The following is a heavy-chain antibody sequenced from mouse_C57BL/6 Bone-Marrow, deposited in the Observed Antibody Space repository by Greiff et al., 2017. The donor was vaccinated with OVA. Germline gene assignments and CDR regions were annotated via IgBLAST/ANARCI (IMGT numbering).Heavy chain of an antibody. CDR1: GYTFTDYE. CDR2: IDPETGGT. Sequence: VQLQQSGAELVRPGASVTLSCKASGYTFTDYEMHWVKQTPVHGLEWIGAIDPETGGTAYNQKFKGKAILTADKSSSTAYMELRSLTSEDSAVYYCTRSVLYYGSSLWYFDVWGTGTTVTVSS. D-gene: IGHD1-1*01. J-gene: IGHJ1*03. V-gene: IGHV1-15*01. CDR3: TRSVLYYGSSLWYFDV.